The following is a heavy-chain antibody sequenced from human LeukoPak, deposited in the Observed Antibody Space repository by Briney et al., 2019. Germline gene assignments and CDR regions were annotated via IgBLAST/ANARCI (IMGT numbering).Heavy chain of an antibody. J-gene: IGHJ6*02. V-gene: IGHV4-59*01. D-gene: IGHD1-26*01. Sequence: DPSETLSLTCTASGGSISSYYWSWIRQPPGKGLEWIGYIYYSGSTNYNPSLKSRVTISVDTSKNQFSLKLSSVTAADTAVYYCAREGEQPFYGMDVWGQGTTVTVSS. CDR3: AREGEQPFYGMDV. CDR1: GGSISSYY. CDR2: IYYSGST.